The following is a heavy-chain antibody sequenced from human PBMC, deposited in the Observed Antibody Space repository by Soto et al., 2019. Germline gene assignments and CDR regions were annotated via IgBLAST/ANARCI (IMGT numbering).Heavy chain of an antibody. V-gene: IGHV4-59*12. J-gene: IGHJ6*02. CDR1: GGSISSYY. D-gene: IGHD2-15*01. CDR3: ARNVPYSIDSSHCAYGLDV. CDR2: IYYSGTT. Sequence: QVQLQESGPGLVRPSETLSLICTVSGGSISSYYWSWIRQPPGKGLEWIGYIYYSGTTRYNPSLKSRVTISVDTSKNQFSLKLGSLTAADTAVYHCARNVPYSIDSSHCAYGLDVWGQGTTVTVSS.